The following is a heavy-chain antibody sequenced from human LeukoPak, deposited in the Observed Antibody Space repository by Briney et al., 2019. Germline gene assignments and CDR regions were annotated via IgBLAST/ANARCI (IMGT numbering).Heavy chain of an antibody. CDR1: GYSISSGYY. D-gene: IGHD1-26*01. V-gene: IGHV4-38-2*01. CDR2: IYHSGST. Sequence: SETLSLTCAVSGYSISSGYYWGWIRQPPGKGLEWIGSIYHSGSTYYNPSLKSRVTISVDTPKNQFSLKLSSVTAADTAVHYCAAESIVGATTESYVDYWGQGTLVTVSS. J-gene: IGHJ4*02. CDR3: AAESIVGATTESYVDY.